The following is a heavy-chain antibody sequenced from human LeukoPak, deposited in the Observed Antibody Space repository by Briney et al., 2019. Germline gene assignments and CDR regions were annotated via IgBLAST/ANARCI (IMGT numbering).Heavy chain of an antibody. Sequence: GRSLRLSCAASGFTFSSYGMHWVRQAPGKGLEWVAVIWYDGSNKYYADSVKGRFTISRDNSKNTLYLQMNSLRAEDTAVYYFARDRRTTDDYWGQGTLVTVSS. CDR3: ARDRRTTDDY. CDR2: IWYDGSNK. CDR1: GFTFSSYG. V-gene: IGHV3-33*01. J-gene: IGHJ4*02. D-gene: IGHD4-17*01.